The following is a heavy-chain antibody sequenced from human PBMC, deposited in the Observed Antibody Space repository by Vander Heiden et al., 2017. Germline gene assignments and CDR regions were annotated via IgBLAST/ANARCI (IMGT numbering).Heavy chain of an antibody. J-gene: IGHJ6*02. V-gene: IGHV3-23*01. Sequence: EVQLLESGGGLVQPGGSLRLPCATSGFHFTTYAMPWVCQAPGKGRELVSVISGSGTYTYSTDSVRGRFTISRDNSKNTLYLQMSSLRAEDTAVYYCVKGTGPVVRGINYYYGMDVWGQGTTVTVSS. CDR1: GFHFTTYA. D-gene: IGHD3-10*01. CDR3: VKGTGPVVRGINYYYGMDV. CDR2: ISGSGTYT.